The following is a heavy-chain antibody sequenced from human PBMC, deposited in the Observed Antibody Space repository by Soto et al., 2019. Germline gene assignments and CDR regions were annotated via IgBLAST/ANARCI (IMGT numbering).Heavy chain of an antibody. CDR2: IYYSGST. D-gene: IGHD3-10*01. CDR1: GGSISSGGYY. Sequence: QVQLQESGPGLVKPSQTLSLTCTVSGGSISSGGYYWSWIRQHPGKGLEWIGYIYYSGSTYYNPSLQRRVTISVDTSKNQFSLKLSSVTAADTAVCYCARENPRTSGAIYFDYWGQGTLVTVSS. V-gene: IGHV4-31*03. CDR3: ARENPRTSGAIYFDY. J-gene: IGHJ4*02.